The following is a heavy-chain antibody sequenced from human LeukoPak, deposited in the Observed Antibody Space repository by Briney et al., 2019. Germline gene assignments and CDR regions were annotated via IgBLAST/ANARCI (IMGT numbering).Heavy chain of an antibody. J-gene: IGHJ4*02. CDR3: ARVPTGGRYDY. D-gene: IGHD1-14*01. Sequence: SETLSLTCTVSDGSISSYYWSWIRQPAGKGLEWIGRIFSTGSTNYNPSLKSRVTMSVDTSKNQFSLKLSSVTAADTAVYYCARVPTGGRYDYWGQGTLVTVSS. CDR2: IFSTGST. CDR1: DGSISSYY. V-gene: IGHV4-4*07.